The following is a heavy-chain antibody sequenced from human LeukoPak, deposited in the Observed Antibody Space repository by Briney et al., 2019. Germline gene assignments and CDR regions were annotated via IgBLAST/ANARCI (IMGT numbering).Heavy chain of an antibody. CDR2: IYYSGST. J-gene: IGHJ6*02. V-gene: IGHV4-59*08. D-gene: IGHD4-23*01. CDR3: ARHISFPGKDIYYYGMDV. Sequence: SETLSLTCAVYGGSFSGYYWSWIRQPPGKGLEWIGYIYYSGSTNYNPSLKSRVTISLDPAKNQFSLKLSSVTAADTAVYYCARHISFPGKDIYYYGMDVWGQGTTVTVSS. CDR1: GGSFSGYY.